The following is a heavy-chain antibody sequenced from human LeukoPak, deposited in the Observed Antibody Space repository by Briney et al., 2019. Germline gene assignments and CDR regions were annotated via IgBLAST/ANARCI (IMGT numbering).Heavy chain of an antibody. CDR3: ARSPIGLGFFDY. D-gene: IGHD7-27*01. V-gene: IGHV1-2*02. CDR2: ITPNSDGT. J-gene: IGHJ4*02. CDR1: GYTVTGYY. Sequence: SVKVSCKTSGYTVTGYYIHWVRQAPGQGLEWMGWITPNSDGTDYAQKFQGRVTMTRDTSITTAYMELSSLRSDDTAVYYCARSPIGLGFFDYWGQGTLVTVSS.